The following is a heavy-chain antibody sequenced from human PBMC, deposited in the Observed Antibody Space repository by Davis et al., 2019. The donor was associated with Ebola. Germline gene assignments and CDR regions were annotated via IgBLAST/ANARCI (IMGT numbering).Heavy chain of an antibody. J-gene: IGHJ5*02. CDR2: IYYDGST. Sequence: SETLSLTCAVSGVSTLSYYWSWIRQSPGKGLEWIGCIYYDGSTNYNPSLRSRVTISIDTSKDHFSLKLTSVTAADTAVYYCARQITIFGVALGVDPWGQGTLVTVSS. CDR1: GVSTLSYY. CDR3: ARQITIFGVALGVDP. D-gene: IGHD3-3*01. V-gene: IGHV4-59*08.